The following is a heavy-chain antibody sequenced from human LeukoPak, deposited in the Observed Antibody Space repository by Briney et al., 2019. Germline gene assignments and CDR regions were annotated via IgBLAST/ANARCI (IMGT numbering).Heavy chain of an antibody. CDR1: GGTFSSYA. V-gene: IGHV1-69*13. Sequence: SVKVSCKTSGGTFSSYAITWVRRAPGQGLQWMGGIIPIFGTANYAQKFQSRVIFTADESTSTVYMELSSLRSEDTAMYYCARAVSNTGGYFDYWGQRTLGPGSS. D-gene: IGHD5/OR15-5a*01. J-gene: IGHJ4*02. CDR2: IIPIFGTA. CDR3: ARAVSNTGGYFDY.